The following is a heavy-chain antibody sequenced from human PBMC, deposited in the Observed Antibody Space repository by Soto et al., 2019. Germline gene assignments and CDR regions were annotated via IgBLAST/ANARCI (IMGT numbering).Heavy chain of an antibody. CDR3: AVGLLGRVVFTPFDY. Sequence: GGSLSLSCAASGFTFRSYPMSWVRQAPGKGLERVSAISGSGSTTYYADSVKGRFTISRDNSKNTLYLQMNSLRADDTAVYYFAVGLLGRVVFTPFDYWGQGTLVAVSS. D-gene: IGHD3-10*01. CDR1: GFTFRSYP. V-gene: IGHV3-23*01. J-gene: IGHJ4*02. CDR2: ISGSGSTT.